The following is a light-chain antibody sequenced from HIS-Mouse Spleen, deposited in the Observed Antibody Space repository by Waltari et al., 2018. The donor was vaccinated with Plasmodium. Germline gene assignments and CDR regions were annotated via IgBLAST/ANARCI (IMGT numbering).Light chain of an antibody. CDR3: QQYYSFPQT. CDR2: AAS. J-gene: IGKJ1*01. V-gene: IGKV1D-8*02. Sequence: AIWMTQSPSLLSASTGDRVTISCRVSQGISSYLAWYQQKPGKAPELLFYAASTLQSGVPSRFSGSGSGTDFTLTISCLQSEDFATYYCQQYYSFPQTFVQGTKVEIK. CDR1: QGISSY.